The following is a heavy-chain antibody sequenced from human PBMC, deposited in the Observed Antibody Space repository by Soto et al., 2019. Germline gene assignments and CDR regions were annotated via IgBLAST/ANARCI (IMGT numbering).Heavy chain of an antibody. CDR3: ASSTPVVTRHAFDI. CDR1: GGSISSYY. Sequence: QVQLQESGPGLVKPSETLSLTCTVSGGSISSYYWSWIRQPPGKGLEWIGYIYYSGSTNYNPSLKSRVTISVDTSTNQCSLKLSSVTAADTAVYYCASSTPVVTRHAFDIWGQGTMVTVSS. D-gene: IGHD2-21*02. V-gene: IGHV4-59*01. CDR2: IYYSGST. J-gene: IGHJ3*02.